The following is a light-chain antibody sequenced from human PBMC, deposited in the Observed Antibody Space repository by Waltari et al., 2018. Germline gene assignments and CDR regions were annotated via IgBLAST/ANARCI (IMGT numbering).Light chain of an antibody. Sequence: EIVLTQSPGTLSLSPGDTATLSCRARQSVLSNYLAWYQQKPGQAPSLLIYGASSRATGIPDRFSGSGSGTDFTLSISRLEPEDFAVYYCQQYGTSSALTFGGGTKLEIK. CDR2: GAS. J-gene: IGKJ4*01. V-gene: IGKV3-20*01. CDR1: QSVLSNY. CDR3: QQYGTSSALT.